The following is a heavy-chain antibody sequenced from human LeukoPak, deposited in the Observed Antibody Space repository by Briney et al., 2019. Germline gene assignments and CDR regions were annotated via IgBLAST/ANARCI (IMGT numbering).Heavy chain of an antibody. J-gene: IGHJ3*02. CDR1: GDSIISTNYY. D-gene: IGHD2-15*01. Sequence: PSETLSLTCTVSGDSIISTNYYWGWIRQPPGKGLEWIGSIYYSGSTYYNPSLKSRVTISVDTSKNQFSLKLSSVTAADTAVYYCAREPTPRPGRIWGDAFDIWGQGTMVTVSS. CDR2: IYYSGST. V-gene: IGHV4-39*07. CDR3: AREPTPRPGRIWGDAFDI.